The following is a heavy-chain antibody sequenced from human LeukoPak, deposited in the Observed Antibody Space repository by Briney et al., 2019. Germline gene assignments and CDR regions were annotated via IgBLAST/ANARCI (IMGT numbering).Heavy chain of an antibody. Sequence: GGTLRLSCAATGFTFRSYDMSWVRQAPGKGLEWVSLITGTGGRTYYSDSVKGRFTISRDNSKNTLYLQMNSLRAEDTAVYYCAKGRKGYCSSTSCYVDYFDYWGQGTLVTVSS. CDR1: GFTFRSYD. J-gene: IGHJ4*02. V-gene: IGHV3-23*01. CDR3: AKGRKGYCSSTSCYVDYFDY. D-gene: IGHD2-2*01. CDR2: ITGTGGRT.